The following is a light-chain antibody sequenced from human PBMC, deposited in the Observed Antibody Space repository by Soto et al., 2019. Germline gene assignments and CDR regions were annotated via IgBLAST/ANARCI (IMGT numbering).Light chain of an antibody. CDR2: GAS. J-gene: IGKJ5*01. CDR3: QQYNTWPPIT. V-gene: IGKV3-15*01. CDR1: QSINNK. Sequence: IMMTQSAATLSVYPGERVTLSCRASQSINNKVAWYQQKPGQAPRLLIYGASTRATGISARFSGSGSGTEFTLTISSLQSEDFAVYYCQQYNTWPPITFGQGTLLEIK.